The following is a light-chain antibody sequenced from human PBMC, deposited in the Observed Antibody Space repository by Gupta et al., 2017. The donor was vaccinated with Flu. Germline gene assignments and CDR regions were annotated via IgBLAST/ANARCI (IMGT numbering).Light chain of an antibody. Sequence: SNGVWSFKRCSLEQEEPRKGPKLIYPGVNKPASGVSDRFSGSKSGNTASLTISGLQAEDEADYYCCSYAGSSTLVLGGGTKLTVL. CDR2: GVN. CDR3: CSYAGSSTLV. V-gene: IGLV2-23*02. CDR1: SNGVWSFKR. J-gene: IGLJ2*01.